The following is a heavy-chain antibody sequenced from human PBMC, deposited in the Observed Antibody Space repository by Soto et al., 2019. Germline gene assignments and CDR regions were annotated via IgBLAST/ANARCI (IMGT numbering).Heavy chain of an antibody. J-gene: IGHJ4*02. CDR2: ITDSGVST. CDR3: AKLYWNPRYFDY. CDR1: GFTFSSVG. D-gene: IGHD1-1*01. Sequence: GSLRLSCAASGFTFSSVGMAWVRQAPGKGLEWVSSITDSGVSTDYADSVKGRFTISRDNSRNTLYLQMNSLRADDTAVDYCAKLYWNPRYFDYWGQGTRVTVSS. V-gene: IGHV3-23*01.